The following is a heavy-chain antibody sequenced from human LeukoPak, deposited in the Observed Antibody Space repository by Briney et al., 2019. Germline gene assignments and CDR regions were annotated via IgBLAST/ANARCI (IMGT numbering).Heavy chain of an antibody. D-gene: IGHD1-26*01. Sequence: GGSLRLSCAASGFSFNTYAMSWVRQAPGKGLEWVSAISNTGGSTYYADSVKGRFTISRDNAKNTLYLQMNSLRAEDTAMYYCARRGSGSPPFYFDYWGQGTLVTVSS. CDR2: ISNTGGST. CDR1: GFSFNTYA. V-gene: IGHV3-23*01. CDR3: ARRGSGSPPFYFDY. J-gene: IGHJ4*02.